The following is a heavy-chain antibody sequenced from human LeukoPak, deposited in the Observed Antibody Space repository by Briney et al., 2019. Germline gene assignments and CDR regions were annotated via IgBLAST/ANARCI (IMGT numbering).Heavy chain of an antibody. CDR1: GFTFSSYG. Sequence: GRSLRLSCAAPGFTFSSYGMHWVRQAPGKGLEWVAVIWYDGSNKYYADSVKGRFTISRDNSKNTLYLQMNSLRAEDTAVYYCARDGGIVGAIDYWGQGTLVTVSS. CDR2: IWYDGSNK. J-gene: IGHJ4*02. D-gene: IGHD1-26*01. CDR3: ARDGGIVGAIDY. V-gene: IGHV3-33*01.